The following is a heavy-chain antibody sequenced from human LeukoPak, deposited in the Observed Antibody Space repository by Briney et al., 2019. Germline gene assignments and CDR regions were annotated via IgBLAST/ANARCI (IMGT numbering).Heavy chain of an antibody. J-gene: IGHJ4*02. D-gene: IGHD5-18*01. V-gene: IGHV3-11*04. CDR2: ISSSGSTI. CDR1: GFTFSDYY. Sequence: PGGSLRLSCAASGFTFSDYYMSWIRQAPGKGLEWVSYISSSGSTIYYADSVKGRFTISRDNSKNTLYLQMNSLRAEDAAVYYCAREGLMDTAMVFDYWGQGTLVTVSS. CDR3: AREGLMDTAMVFDY.